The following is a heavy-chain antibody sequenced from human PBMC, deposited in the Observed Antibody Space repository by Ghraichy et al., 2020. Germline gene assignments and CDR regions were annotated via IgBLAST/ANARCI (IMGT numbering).Heavy chain of an antibody. V-gene: IGHV3-23*01. CDR3: AKDIVVVPAAIVDAFDI. Sequence: GGSLRLSCAASGFTFSSYAMSWVRQAPGKGLEWVSAISGSGGSTYYADSMKGRFTISRDNSKNTLYLQMNSLRAEDTAVYYCAKDIVVVPAAIVDAFDIWGQGTMVTVSS. J-gene: IGHJ3*02. CDR2: ISGSGGST. CDR1: GFTFSSYA. D-gene: IGHD2-2*01.